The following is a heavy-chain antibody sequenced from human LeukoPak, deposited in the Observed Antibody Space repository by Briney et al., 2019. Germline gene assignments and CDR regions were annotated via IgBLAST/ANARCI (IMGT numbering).Heavy chain of an antibody. V-gene: IGHV3-48*04. CDR1: GFAFSSYS. J-gene: IGHJ6*02. CDR2: ISSSSSTI. CDR3: ARENGAAAGTGDYYYGMDV. D-gene: IGHD6-13*01. Sequence: PGGSLRLSCAASGFAFSSYSMNWVRQAPGKGLEWVSYISSSSSTIYYADSVKGRFTISRDNAKNSLYLQMNSLRAEDTAVYYCARENGAAAGTGDYYYGMDVWGQGTTVTVSS.